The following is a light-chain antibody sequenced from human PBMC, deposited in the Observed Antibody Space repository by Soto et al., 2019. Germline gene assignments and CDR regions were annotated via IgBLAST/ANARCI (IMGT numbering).Light chain of an antibody. CDR3: SSYTTSSTYV. J-gene: IGLJ1*01. Sequence: HSALTQPASVSGSPGQSITISCTGTSSDVGAYTYVSWYQHHPGKAPKLMIYDVSNRPSGVSDRFSGSKSGNTASLTISGLQTEDEADYYCSSYTTSSTYVFGPGTKVTVL. V-gene: IGLV2-14*03. CDR2: DVS. CDR1: SSDVGAYTY.